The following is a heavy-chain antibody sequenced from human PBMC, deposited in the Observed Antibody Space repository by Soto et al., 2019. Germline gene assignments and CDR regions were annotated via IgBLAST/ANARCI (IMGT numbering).Heavy chain of an antibody. CDR2: IYCRGST. J-gene: IGHJ3*02. V-gene: IGHV4-30-4*01. D-gene: IGHD2-2*01. CDR3: ARISYCMSSSCYLPPDVFDI. Sequence: SETLSLTCTVSGGSSSSGGGCWRWIRQPPGKGLEWVGCIYCRGSTYYNPSLKSRVTISVDTSKNQFSLKLSSVTAADTAVYYCARISYCMSSSCYLPPDVFDISGQGTMVTVAS. CDR1: GGSSSSGGGC.